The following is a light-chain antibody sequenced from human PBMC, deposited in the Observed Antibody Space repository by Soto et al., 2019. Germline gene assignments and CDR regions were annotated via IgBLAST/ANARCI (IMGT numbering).Light chain of an antibody. CDR3: SSFTDGTHLG. V-gene: IGLV2-8*01. Sequence: QSALTQSPSASGSPGQSVTISCAGTSSDIGGYNSVSWYQQHPGKAPKVMIYGVTKRPSGVPDRFSGPKSGTTASLTVSALHAPDEADYYCSSFTDGTHLGFGTGTK. CDR1: SSDIGGYNS. J-gene: IGLJ1*01. CDR2: GVT.